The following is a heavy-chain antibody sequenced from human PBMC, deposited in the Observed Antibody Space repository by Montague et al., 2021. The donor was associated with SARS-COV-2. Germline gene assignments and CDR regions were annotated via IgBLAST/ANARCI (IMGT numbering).Heavy chain of an antibody. CDR1: GGSINSGDYF. D-gene: IGHD3-16*01. J-gene: IGHJ4*02. CDR3: ARDVGGDGEADD. Sequence: TLSLTCTVSGGSINSGDYFWSWIRQPPGKGLEWIGYIYYSGNTYYNPSLKSRVTISVDTSKNQFSLKLSSVTAEDTALYYCARDVGGDGEADDWGQGTLVTVSS. CDR2: IYYSGNT. V-gene: IGHV4-31*03.